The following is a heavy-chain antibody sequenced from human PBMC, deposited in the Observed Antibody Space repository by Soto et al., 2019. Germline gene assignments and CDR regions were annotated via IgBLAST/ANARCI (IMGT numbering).Heavy chain of an antibody. D-gene: IGHD5-12*01. V-gene: IGHV4-59*01. J-gene: IGHJ2*01. CDR1: GGSISRYY. Sequence: SETLSLTCTVSGGSISRYYWSWIRQPPGKGLEWIGYIYYSGSTNYNPSLKSRVTISADTSKNQFSLKLSSVTAADTAVYYCARAGDGYNYWNFDLWGRGTLVTVSS. CDR3: ARAGDGYNYWNFDL. CDR2: IYYSGST.